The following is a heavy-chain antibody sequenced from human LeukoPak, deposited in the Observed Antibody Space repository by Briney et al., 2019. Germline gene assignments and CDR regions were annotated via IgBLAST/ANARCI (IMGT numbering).Heavy chain of an antibody. D-gene: IGHD3-22*01. V-gene: IGHV4-59*12. J-gene: IGHJ4*02. CDR2: IFYSGST. Sequence: SETLSLTCTVSGGSISSYYWSWIRQPPGKGLEWIGYIFYSGSTNYNPSLKSRVTISVDTSKNQFSLKLSSVTAADTAVYYCARSDSSGYYYCYWGQRTLVTVSS. CDR1: GGSISSYY. CDR3: ARSDSSGYYYCY.